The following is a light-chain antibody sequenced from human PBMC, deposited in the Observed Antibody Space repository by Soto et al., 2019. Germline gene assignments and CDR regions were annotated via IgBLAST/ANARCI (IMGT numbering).Light chain of an antibody. CDR3: QQYGGSPLT. J-gene: IGKJ4*01. V-gene: IGKV3-20*01. Sequence: EIVLTQSPGTLSLSPGESATLSCWASQSVSSSSLAWYQQKPGQAPRLLFFGVSNRAAGVPDRFGGSGSGTDFTLTISRLEPDDFAVYYCQQYGGSPLTFGGGTKVDIK. CDR1: QSVSSSS. CDR2: GVS.